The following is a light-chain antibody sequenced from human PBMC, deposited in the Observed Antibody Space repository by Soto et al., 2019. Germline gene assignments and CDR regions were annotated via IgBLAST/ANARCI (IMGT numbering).Light chain of an antibody. V-gene: IGKV3-11*01. CDR2: EAS. CDR3: QQYGSPIT. Sequence: EVVLTQSPATLSLSPGERATLSCRASQSISNSLAWYQQKPGQAPRLLIYEASNRATGIPARFSGTGSGTDFTLTISSLEPEDFAVYYCQQYGSPITFGQGTRLEIK. J-gene: IGKJ5*01. CDR1: QSISNS.